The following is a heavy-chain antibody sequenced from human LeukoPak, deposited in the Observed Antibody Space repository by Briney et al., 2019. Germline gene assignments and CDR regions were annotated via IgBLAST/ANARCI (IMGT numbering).Heavy chain of an antibody. CDR1: GFTFSLYA. Sequence: GGSLRLSCAASGFTFSLYAMHWVRQAPGKGLEWVAVLSSDGGSEYYADSVKGRFTISRDISKNTLYLHMNSLRVEDTAVYYCARDLLGLLDYWGQGTLVTVSS. J-gene: IGHJ4*02. CDR2: LSSDGGSE. V-gene: IGHV3-30*03. CDR3: ARDLLGLLDY.